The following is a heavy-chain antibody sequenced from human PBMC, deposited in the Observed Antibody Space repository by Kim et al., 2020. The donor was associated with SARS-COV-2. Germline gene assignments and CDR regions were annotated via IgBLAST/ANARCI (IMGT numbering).Heavy chain of an antibody. CDR1: GYTFDTFS. D-gene: IGHD3-10*01. CDR3: AREGSGSYNWLDP. Sequence: ASVKVSCKASGYTFDTFSLYWLRQAPGQRFEWMGWINGGNGNTRYSQNFQGRVTFTRDASETTAFMELTSLTFKDTAVYYCAREGSGSYNWLDPWGQG. V-gene: IGHV1-3*01. CDR2: INGGNGNT. J-gene: IGHJ5*02.